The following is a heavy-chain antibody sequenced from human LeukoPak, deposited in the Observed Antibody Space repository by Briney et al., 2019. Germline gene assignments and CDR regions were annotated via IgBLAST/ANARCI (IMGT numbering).Heavy chain of an antibody. CDR2: INHSGST. V-gene: IGHV4-34*01. CDR1: GGSFSGYY. J-gene: IGHJ5*02. D-gene: IGHD4-23*01. CDR3: ARDDYGGTT. Sequence: SETLSLTCAVYGGSFSGYYWSWIRQPPGKGLEWIGEINHSGSTNYNPSLKSRVTISVDTSKNQFSLTLSSVTAADTAVYYCARDDYGGTTWSQGTLVTVSS.